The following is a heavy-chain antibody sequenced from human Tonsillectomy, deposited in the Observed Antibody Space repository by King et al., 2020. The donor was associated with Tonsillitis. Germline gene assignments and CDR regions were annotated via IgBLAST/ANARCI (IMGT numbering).Heavy chain of an antibody. J-gene: IGHJ4*02. D-gene: IGHD6-19*01. CDR2: ISFDGSNK. CDR3: ARDIGVGGTFDY. V-gene: IGHV3-33*05. Sequence: VQLVESGGGVVQPRRSLRLSCAASGFTFSSYGMNWVRQAPGKGLEWVAIISFDGSNKYYRDSVRGRFTISRDNSRNTLYLQMNSLRAEDTAVYYCARDIGVGGTFDYWSQGTLVTVSS. CDR1: GFTFSSYG.